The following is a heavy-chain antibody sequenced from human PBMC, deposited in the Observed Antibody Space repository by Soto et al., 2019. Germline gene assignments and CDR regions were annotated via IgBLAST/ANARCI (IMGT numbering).Heavy chain of an antibody. CDR3: AREGSYSSGWYRD. CDR1: GFTFSSYW. D-gene: IGHD6-19*01. Sequence: TGGSLRLSCAASGFTFSSYWMHWVRQAPGKGLVWVSRINSDGSSTSYADSVKGRFTISRDNAKNTLYLQMNSLRAEDTAVYYCAREGSYSSGWYRDWGQGTLVTVSS. V-gene: IGHV3-74*01. CDR2: INSDGSST. J-gene: IGHJ4*02.